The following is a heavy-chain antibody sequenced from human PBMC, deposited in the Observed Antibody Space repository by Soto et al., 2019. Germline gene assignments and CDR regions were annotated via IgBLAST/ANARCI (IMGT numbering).Heavy chain of an antibody. J-gene: IGHJ4*02. Sequence: KTSETLSLTCFVSGDSINNTYWWSWVRQAPEKGLEWIGEIYHTGGRSYMPSLRGRITLSVGTSKNQFSLKLTSVTAADTAVYYCARGYSHYAHWGRGTLVTVSS. CDR1: GDSINNTYW. D-gene: IGHD4-4*01. V-gene: IGHV4-4*02. CDR3: ARGYSHYAH. CDR2: IYHTGGR.